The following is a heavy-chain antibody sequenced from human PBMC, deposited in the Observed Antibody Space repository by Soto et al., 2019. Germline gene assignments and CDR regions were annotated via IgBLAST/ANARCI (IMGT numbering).Heavy chain of an antibody. J-gene: IGHJ6*03. Sequence: ESLKISCKGSGYSFTGYWIGWVRQMPGKGLEWMGIIYPGDSDTRYSPSFQGQVTISADKSISTAYLQWSSLKASDTAMYYCARHVRYFDWLLPGYYYYYMDVWGKGTTVTVSS. D-gene: IGHD3-9*01. CDR3: ARHVRYFDWLLPGYYYYYMDV. CDR2: IYPGDSDT. CDR1: GYSFTGYW. V-gene: IGHV5-51*01.